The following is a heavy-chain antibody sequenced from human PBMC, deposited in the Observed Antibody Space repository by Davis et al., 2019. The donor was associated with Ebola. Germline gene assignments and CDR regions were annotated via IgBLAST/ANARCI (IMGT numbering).Heavy chain of an antibody. CDR1: GYIFTMYA. J-gene: IGHJ4*02. CDR3: ARNAVGSSASSPPPLLGY. D-gene: IGHD2-2*01. Sequence: ASVKVSCKASGYIFTMYAIHWVRQAPGQSLEWMGWINAGTGNTKYSQKFQGRVTFTGDTSASPAYMELSSLRSEDTALYYCARNAVGSSASSPPPLLGYWGQGTLVTVSS. V-gene: IGHV1-3*01. CDR2: INAGTGNT.